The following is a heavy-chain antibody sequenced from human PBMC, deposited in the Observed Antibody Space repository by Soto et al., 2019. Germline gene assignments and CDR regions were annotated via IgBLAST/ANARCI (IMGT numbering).Heavy chain of an antibody. V-gene: IGHV3-48*01. CDR1: GFTFSSYA. Sequence: GGSLRLSCAASGFTFSSYAMSWVRQAPGKGLEWVSYISSSSSTIYYADSVKGRFTISRDNAKNSLYLQMNSLRAEDTAVYYCVRVFCSSTSCPFYYYYYYMDVWGKGTTVTVSS. CDR3: VRVFCSSTSCPFYYYYYYMDV. D-gene: IGHD2-2*01. J-gene: IGHJ6*03. CDR2: ISSSSSTI.